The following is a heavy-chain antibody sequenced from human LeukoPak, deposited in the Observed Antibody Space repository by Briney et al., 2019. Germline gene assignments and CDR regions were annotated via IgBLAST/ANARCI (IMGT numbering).Heavy chain of an antibody. CDR2: IYYSGST. CDR3: ARGGSSSYELY. Sequence: PSETLSLTCTVSGGSISSYYWSWIRQPPGKGLEWIGYIYYSGSTNYNPSLKSRVTISVDTSKNQFSLKLSSVTAADTAVYYCARGGSSSYELYWGQGTLVTVSS. V-gene: IGHV4-59*12. CDR1: GGSISSYY. D-gene: IGHD6-13*01. J-gene: IGHJ4*02.